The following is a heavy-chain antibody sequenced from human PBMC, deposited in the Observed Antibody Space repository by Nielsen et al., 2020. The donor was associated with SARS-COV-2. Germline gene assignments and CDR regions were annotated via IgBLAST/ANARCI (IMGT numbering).Heavy chain of an antibody. CDR1: GFTFSQYW. J-gene: IGHJ6*02. Sequence: GGSLRLSCAASGFTFSQYWMSWVRQAPGKGLEWVSAISGSGGSTYYADSVKGRFTISRDNSKNTLYLQMNSLRAEDTAVYYCAKEDFWSGYWGADYYYGMDVWGQGTTVTVSS. CDR3: AKEDFWSGYWGADYYYGMDV. CDR2: ISGSGGST. D-gene: IGHD3-3*01. V-gene: IGHV3-23*01.